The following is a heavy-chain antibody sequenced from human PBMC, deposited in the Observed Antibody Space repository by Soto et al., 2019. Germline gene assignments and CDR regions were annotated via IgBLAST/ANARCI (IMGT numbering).Heavy chain of an antibody. CDR1: GYTLTELS. Sequence: ASVKVSCKVSGYTLTELSMHWVRQAPGKGLEWMGGFDPEDGETIYAQKFQGRVTMTEDTSTDTAYMELSSLRSEDTAVYYCATVDWARFGELLRWNWFDPWGQGTLVTVSS. CDR3: ATVDWARFGELLRWNWFDP. V-gene: IGHV1-24*01. CDR2: FDPEDGET. J-gene: IGHJ5*02. D-gene: IGHD3-10*01.